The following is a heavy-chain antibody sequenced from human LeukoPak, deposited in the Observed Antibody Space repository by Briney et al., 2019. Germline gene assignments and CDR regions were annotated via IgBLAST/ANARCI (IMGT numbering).Heavy chain of an antibody. CDR2: ISWNSGSI. J-gene: IGHJ3*02. D-gene: IGHD1-26*01. CDR3: AKISGSYAAGAFDI. V-gene: IGHV3-9*01. Sequence: GRSLRLSCAASGFTFDDYAMHWVPQAPGKGLEWVSGISWNSGSIGYADSVKGRFTISRDNAKNSLYLQMNSLRAEDTALYYCAKISGSYAAGAFDIWGQGTMVTVSS. CDR1: GFTFDDYA.